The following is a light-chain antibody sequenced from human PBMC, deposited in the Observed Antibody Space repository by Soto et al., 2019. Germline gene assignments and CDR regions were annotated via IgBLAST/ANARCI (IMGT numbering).Light chain of an antibody. Sequence: EIVVTQSPCTLSLSTGERATLSCRASQSVSSRLAWYQQKPGQAPRLLISGASSRATGIPDRFSGSGSATDFTPTISRLEPEDFALYYCQHYVERSPITFGQGTRLEIK. V-gene: IGKV3-20*01. CDR2: GAS. J-gene: IGKJ5*01. CDR3: QHYVERSPIT. CDR1: QSVSSR.